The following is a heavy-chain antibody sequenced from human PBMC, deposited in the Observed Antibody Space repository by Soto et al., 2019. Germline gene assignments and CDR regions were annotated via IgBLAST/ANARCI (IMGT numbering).Heavy chain of an antibody. Sequence: EVQLVESGGGLVQPGGSLRLSCAASGFTFSSYWMHWVRQAPGKGLVWVSRINSDGSTTNYADSVKGRFTMSRDNAEKTLYLHMNSLRAEDTAVYYCARDHCSTSTCYTVWFDPWGQGTPVTVSS. CDR3: ARDHCSTSTCYTVWFDP. D-gene: IGHD2-2*01. CDR1: GFTFSSYW. J-gene: IGHJ5*02. V-gene: IGHV3-74*01. CDR2: INSDGSTT.